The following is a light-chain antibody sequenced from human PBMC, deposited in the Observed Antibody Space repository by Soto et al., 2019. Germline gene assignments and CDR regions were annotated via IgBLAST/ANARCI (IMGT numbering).Light chain of an antibody. CDR1: QRVSSNF. CDR2: GAS. CDR3: HQYDSSPYT. J-gene: IGKJ2*01. V-gene: IGKV3-20*01. Sequence: EIVLTQSPGTLSLSPGERATLSCRASQRVSSNFLAWYQHKPGQAPRLLTFGASRRATDIPDRFSGSGSGTDFTLTISRLEPDDFAVYYCHQYDSSPYTVGQGTKLEI.